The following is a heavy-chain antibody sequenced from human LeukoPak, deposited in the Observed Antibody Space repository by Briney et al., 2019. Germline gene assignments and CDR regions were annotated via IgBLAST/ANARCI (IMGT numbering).Heavy chain of an antibody. CDR2: ISPTSSNI. D-gene: IGHD3-9*01. CDR1: GFTFSNYG. CDR3: ARNKAAYYSDY. Sequence: GGSLRLSCAASGFTFSNYGINWVRQAPGKGLEWISYISPTSSNIFYADSVKGRFTISRDNAKSSVYRQMNSLRAEDTAVYYCARNKAAYYSDYWGQGTLVTVSS. J-gene: IGHJ4*02. V-gene: IGHV3-48*01.